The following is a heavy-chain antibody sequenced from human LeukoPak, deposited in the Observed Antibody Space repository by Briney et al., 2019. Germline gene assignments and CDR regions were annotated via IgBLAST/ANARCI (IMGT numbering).Heavy chain of an antibody. D-gene: IGHD6-13*01. V-gene: IGHV4-59*08. CDR2: IYYSGST. CDR3: ARTYSSSFGLFDY. Sequence: PSETLSLTCTVSGGSISSYYWSWIRQPPGKGLEWIGYIYYSGSTNYNPSLKSRVTISVDTSKNQFSLKLSSVTAADTAVYYCARTYSSSFGLFDYWGQGTLVTVSS. J-gene: IGHJ4*02. CDR1: GGSISSYY.